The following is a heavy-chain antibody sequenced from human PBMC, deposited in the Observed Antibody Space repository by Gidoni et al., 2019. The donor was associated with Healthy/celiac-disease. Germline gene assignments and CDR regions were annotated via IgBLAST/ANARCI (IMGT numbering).Heavy chain of an antibody. CDR1: GFTFSSYA. Sequence: EVQLLESGGGLVQPGGSLRLSCAASGFTFSSYAMSWVRQAPGKGLEWVSAISGSGGSTYYADSVKGRFTISRDNSKNTLYLQMNSLRAEDTAVYYCAQGSSGWQDAFDIWGQGTMVTVSS. CDR2: ISGSGGST. J-gene: IGHJ3*02. V-gene: IGHV3-23*01. D-gene: IGHD6-19*01. CDR3: AQGSSGWQDAFDI.